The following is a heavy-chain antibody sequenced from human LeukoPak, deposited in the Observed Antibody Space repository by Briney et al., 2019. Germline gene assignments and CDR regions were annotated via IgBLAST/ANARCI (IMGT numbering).Heavy chain of an antibody. CDR1: GFTFSGYW. V-gene: IGHV3-7*01. D-gene: IGHD6-6*01. CDR3: ARESFAARWD. CDR2: IKQDGSQK. J-gene: IGHJ4*02. Sequence: GGSLRLSCAASGFTFSGYWMSWVRQAPGKGLEWVANIKQDGSQKYYVYSVKGRFTIVRDNANNLLYLLMNSLRAEDTAVYYCARESFAARWDWGQGTLVTVSS.